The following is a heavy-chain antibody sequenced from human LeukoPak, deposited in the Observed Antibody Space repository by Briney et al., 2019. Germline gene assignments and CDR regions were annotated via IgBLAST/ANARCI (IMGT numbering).Heavy chain of an antibody. V-gene: IGHV3-23*01. D-gene: IGHD2-8*02. CDR1: GFTFSDHA. CDR2: INGNGGGS. J-gene: IGHJ6*02. CDR3: ARDKTGVNYYYGMDV. Sequence: PGGSLRLSCAASGFTFSDHAMSWVRQAPAKGLEWVSSINGNGGGSYYIDSVKGRFTVSRDNSENALYLQMNSLRAEDTAVYYCARDKTGVNYYYGMDVWGQGTTVTVSS.